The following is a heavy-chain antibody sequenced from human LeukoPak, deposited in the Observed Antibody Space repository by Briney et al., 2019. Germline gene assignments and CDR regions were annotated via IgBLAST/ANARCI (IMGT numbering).Heavy chain of an antibody. CDR3: ARGPGVTANFDY. V-gene: IGHV3-48*03. CDR1: GFAFSSYE. Sequence: GGSLRLSCAASGFAFSSYEMNWVRQAPGKGLEWVSYVSSSGSTIYYADSVKGRFTISRDNAKNSLYQQMNSLRAEDTAVYYCARGPGVTANFDYWGQGTLVTVSS. CDR2: VSSSGSTI. J-gene: IGHJ4*02. D-gene: IGHD2-21*02.